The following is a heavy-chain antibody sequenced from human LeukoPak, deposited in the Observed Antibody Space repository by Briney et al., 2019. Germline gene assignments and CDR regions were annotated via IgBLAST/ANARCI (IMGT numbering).Heavy chain of an antibody. CDR2: ISWNSGSI. D-gene: IGHD6-13*01. V-gene: IGHV3-9*01. CDR3: AKDCLMAAAGTSHYYYGMDV. Sequence: PGGSLRLSCAASGFTFDDYAMHWVRHAPGKGLEWVSGISWNSGSIGYADSVKGRLTISRDNAKNSLYLQMNSLRAEDTALYYCAKDCLMAAAGTSHYYYGMDVWGQGTTVTVSS. CDR1: GFTFDDYA. J-gene: IGHJ6*02.